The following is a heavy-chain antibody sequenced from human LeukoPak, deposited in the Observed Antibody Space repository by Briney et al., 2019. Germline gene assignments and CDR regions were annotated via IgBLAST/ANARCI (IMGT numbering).Heavy chain of an antibody. J-gene: IGHJ3*02. Sequence: GASVKVSCKASGYTFTSYYMYWVRQAPGQGLEWMGWINANSGGTNYAQKFQGRVTMTRDTSFSTAYMELSRLRSDDTAVYYCASKWVTYYYNSSYYHYPTDVFDIWGQGTMVTVSS. CDR1: GYTFTSYY. V-gene: IGHV1-2*02. D-gene: IGHD3-22*01. CDR3: ASKWVTYYYNSSYYHYPTDVFDI. CDR2: INANSGGT.